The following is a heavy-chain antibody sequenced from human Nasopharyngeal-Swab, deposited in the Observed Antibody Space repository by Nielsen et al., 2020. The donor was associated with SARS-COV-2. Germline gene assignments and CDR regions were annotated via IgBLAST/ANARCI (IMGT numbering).Heavy chain of an antibody. J-gene: IGHJ6*02. CDR3: ARVHRYYDFWSGYYTGSRGMDV. D-gene: IGHD3-3*01. V-gene: IGHV3-7*01. Sequence: WIRQPPGKGLERVANIKQDGSEKYYVDSVKGRFTISRDNAKNSLYLQMNSLRAEDTAAYYCARVHRYYDFWSGYYTGSRGMDVWGQGTTVTVSS. CDR2: IKQDGSEK.